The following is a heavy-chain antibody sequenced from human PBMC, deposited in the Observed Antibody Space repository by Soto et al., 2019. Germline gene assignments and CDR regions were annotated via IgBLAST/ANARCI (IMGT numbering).Heavy chain of an antibody. V-gene: IGHV3-33*01. CDR3: ARDGSSTSYYYYGMDV. CDR2: IWYDGSNK. D-gene: IGHD2-2*01. Sequence: QVQLVESGGGVVQPGRSLRLSCAASGFTFSSYGMHWVRQAPGKGLEWVAVIWYDGSNKYYADSVKGRFTISRDNSKNMLYLQMNSLRAEDTAVYYCARDGSSTSYYYYGMDVWGQGTTVTVSS. J-gene: IGHJ6*02. CDR1: GFTFSSYG.